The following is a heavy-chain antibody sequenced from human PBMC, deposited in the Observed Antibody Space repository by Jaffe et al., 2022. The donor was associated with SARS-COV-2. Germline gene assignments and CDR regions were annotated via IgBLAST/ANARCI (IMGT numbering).Heavy chain of an antibody. CDR1: VDSISSSTYY. CDR3: AGAIGYFDF. J-gene: IGHJ4*02. Sequence: QVQLQESGPGLVKPSETLSLTCSVSVDSISSSTYYWGWIRQPPGKGLEWIGSLYYSGDTYYNPSLKSRVTISVDRSRNQFSLRLSSVTAADSAVYYCAGAIGYFDFWGQGTLVTVSS. D-gene: IGHD2-2*02. V-gene: IGHV4-39*01. CDR2: LYYSGDT.